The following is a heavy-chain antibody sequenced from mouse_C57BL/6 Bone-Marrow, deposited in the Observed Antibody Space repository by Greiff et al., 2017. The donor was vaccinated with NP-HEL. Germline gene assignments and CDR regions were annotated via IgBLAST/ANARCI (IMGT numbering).Heavy chain of an antibody. CDR2: IRLKSDNYAT. D-gene: IGHD2-2*01. J-gene: IGHJ3*01. Sequence: EVQRVESGGGLVQPGGSMKLSCVASGFTFSNYWMNWVRQSPEKGLEWVAQIRLKSDNYATHYAVSVKGRFTISRDDYKSSVYLQMNNLRAEDTGIYYCTDEVTTGDWGQGTLVTVSA. CDR3: TDEVTTGD. V-gene: IGHV6-3*01. CDR1: GFTFSNYW.